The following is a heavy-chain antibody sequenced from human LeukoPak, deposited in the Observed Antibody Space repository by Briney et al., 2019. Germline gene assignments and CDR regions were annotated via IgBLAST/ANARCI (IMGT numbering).Heavy chain of an antibody. CDR1: GGSISSSSYY. Sequence: SETLSLTCTVSGGSISSSSYYWGWIRQPPGKGLEWIGSIYYSGSTYYNPSLKSRVTISVDTSKNQFSLKLSSVTAADTAVYYCARFRSGWHRDYWGQGTLVTVSS. J-gene: IGHJ4*02. V-gene: IGHV4-39*01. D-gene: IGHD6-19*01. CDR3: ARFRSGWHRDY. CDR2: IYYSGST.